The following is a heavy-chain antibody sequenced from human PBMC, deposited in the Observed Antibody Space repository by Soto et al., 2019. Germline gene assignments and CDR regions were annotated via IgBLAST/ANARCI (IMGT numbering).Heavy chain of an antibody. V-gene: IGHV3-30*18. D-gene: IGHD6-19*01. CDR3: AKGGRQWLVTSYFNY. J-gene: IGHJ4*02. CDR1: GFTFSDYA. CDR2: VSHDGSNT. Sequence: VQLVESGGGVVQPGRSLRLSCAASGFTFSDYAMHWVRQAPGKGLEWVAVVSHDGSNTHYADSVKGRFTISRDSSTNTVSPERSSLRAADTAVYYFAKGGRQWLVTSYFNYWGQGALVTVSS.